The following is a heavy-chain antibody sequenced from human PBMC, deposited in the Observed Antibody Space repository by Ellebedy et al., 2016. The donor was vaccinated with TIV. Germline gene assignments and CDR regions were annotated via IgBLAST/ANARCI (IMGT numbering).Heavy chain of an antibody. CDR2: IIPIHGIP. D-gene: IGHD6-13*01. V-gene: IGHV1-69*04. J-gene: IGHJ6*02. CDR1: GGTFSSYA. Sequence: AASVKVSCKASGGTFSSYAISWVRQAPGQGLEWMGRIIPIHGIPNYAQKFQGRVTITADKSTSTAYMDLSSLRSEDTAVYYCARDRDSSSWYFGGYYYYGMDVWGQGTTVTVSS. CDR3: ARDRDSSSWYFGGYYYYGMDV.